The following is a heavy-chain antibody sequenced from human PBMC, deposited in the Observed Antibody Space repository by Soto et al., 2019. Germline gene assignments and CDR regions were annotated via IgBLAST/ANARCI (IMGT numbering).Heavy chain of an antibody. CDR1: GFTFSNYG. V-gene: IGHV3-30*18. D-gene: IGHD6-13*01. CDR3: AKVVEQQLVRCGLDR. Sequence: QVQLVESGGGVVQPGTSLRLSCAASGFTFSNYGMHWVRQAPGKGLDCVASISSDGSSKYYADSVKGRFTISRDNSKNTLNLEMNSLRVEDTAVYYCAKVVEQQLVRCGLDRWGQGTLVTVSS. CDR2: ISSDGSSK. J-gene: IGHJ5*02.